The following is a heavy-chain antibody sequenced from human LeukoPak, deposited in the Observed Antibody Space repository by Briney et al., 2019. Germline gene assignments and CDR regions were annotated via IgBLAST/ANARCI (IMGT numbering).Heavy chain of an antibody. CDR3: AKDRSCTNDICHGDFDY. V-gene: IGHV3-23*01. CDR2: ISGSGGST. J-gene: IGHJ4*02. CDR1: GFTFSSYA. Sequence: GGSLRLSCAASGFTFSSYAVSWVREAPGKGLEWVSRISGSGGSTYSADSVKGRFTISRDSSKNTLYLQMNSLRPEDTALYYCAKDRSCTNDICHGDFDYWGQGTLVTVSS. D-gene: IGHD2-8*01.